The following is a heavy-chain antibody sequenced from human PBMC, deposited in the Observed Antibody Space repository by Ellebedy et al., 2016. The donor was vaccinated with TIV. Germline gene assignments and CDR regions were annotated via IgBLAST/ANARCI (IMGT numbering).Heavy chain of an antibody. CDR2: ISAYTGDT. CDR3: ARDMVQGMVSRYLWFDY. Sequence: ASVKVSCKASGFALASYSFSWVRQAPGQGLEWMGWISAYTGDTNYAQKFQGRLTMTTDTSTDTAYMELTRLRSDDTAVYYCARDMVQGMVSRYLWFDYWGQGTLVAVSP. CDR1: GFALASYS. V-gene: IGHV1-18*01. D-gene: IGHD5/OR15-5a*01. J-gene: IGHJ4*02.